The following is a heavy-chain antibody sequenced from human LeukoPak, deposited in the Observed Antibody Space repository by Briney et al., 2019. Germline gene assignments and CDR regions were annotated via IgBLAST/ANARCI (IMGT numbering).Heavy chain of an antibody. CDR2: IKSKTDGGTT. D-gene: IGHD3-9*01. Sequence: GGSMRLSCAASGFTFSNTWMNWVRQAPGKGLEWVGRIKSKTDGGTTDYAAPVKGRFTISRDDSKDTLYLQMNSLRTEDTALYYCARDWYHAFDFWGQGTMVTVSS. V-gene: IGHV3-15*07. CDR3: ARDWYHAFDF. J-gene: IGHJ3*01. CDR1: GFTFSNTW.